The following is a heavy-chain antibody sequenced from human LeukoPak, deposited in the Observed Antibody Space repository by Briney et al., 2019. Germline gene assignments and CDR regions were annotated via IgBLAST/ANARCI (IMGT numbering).Heavy chain of an antibody. Sequence: PGGSLRLSCAASGLTFSSYSMNWVRQAPGKGLEWVSSISSSSSYICYADSVKGRFTISRDNAKNSLYLQMNSLRAEDTAVYYCARDRGDYDFWSGYFPNNWFDPWGQGTLVTVSS. CDR2: ISSSSSYI. CDR3: ARDRGDYDFWSGYFPNNWFDP. J-gene: IGHJ5*02. V-gene: IGHV3-21*01. CDR1: GLTFSSYS. D-gene: IGHD3-3*01.